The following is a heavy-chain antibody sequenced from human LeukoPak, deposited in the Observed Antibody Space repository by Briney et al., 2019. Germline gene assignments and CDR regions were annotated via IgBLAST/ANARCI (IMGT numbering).Heavy chain of an antibody. D-gene: IGHD6-13*01. CDR3: ASHQRYSSSSRWFDP. J-gene: IGHJ5*02. CDR1: GGSFSGYY. CDR2: INHSGST. V-gene: IGHV4-34*01. Sequence: SETLSLTCAVYGGSFSGYYWSWIRQPPGKGLEWIGEINHSGSTNYNPSLKSRVTISVDTSKNQFSLKLSSVTAADTAVYYCASHQRYSSSSRWFDPWGQGTLVTVSS.